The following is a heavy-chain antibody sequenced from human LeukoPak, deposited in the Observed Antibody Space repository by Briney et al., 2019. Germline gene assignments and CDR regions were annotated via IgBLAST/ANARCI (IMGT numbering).Heavy chain of an antibody. CDR1: GFTLSGYG. Sequence: RGSLRLSRAASGFTLSGYGTHWVRQAPGKGLERVAVISYDGSKKYYADSVKGRFTISRDNSKNTLYLQTNSLRAEDAAVYYCAKDPHNIGYSYGCVGLYYFDYWGQGTLVTASS. J-gene: IGHJ4*02. V-gene: IGHV3-30*18. CDR3: AKDPHNIGYSYGCVGLYYFDY. CDR2: ISYDGSKK. D-gene: IGHD5-18*01.